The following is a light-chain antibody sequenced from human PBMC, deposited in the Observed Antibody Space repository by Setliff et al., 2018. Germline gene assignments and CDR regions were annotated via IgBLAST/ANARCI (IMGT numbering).Light chain of an antibody. V-gene: IGLV2-14*01. CDR3: CSHTISSTRV. Sequence: QSALTQPASVSGSPGQSITISCTGTSSDVGGYNYVSWYQQHPGKAPKLMIYNVGNRPSGVSNRFSGSKSGNTASLTISGLQAEDEADYYCCSHTISSTRVFGTETKVTVL. CDR1: SSDVGGYNY. J-gene: IGLJ1*01. CDR2: NVG.